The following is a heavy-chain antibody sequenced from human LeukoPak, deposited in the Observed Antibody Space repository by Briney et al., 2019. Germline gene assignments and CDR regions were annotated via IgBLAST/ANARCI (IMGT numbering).Heavy chain of an antibody. CDR1: GFIFSGYG. D-gene: IGHD1-20*01. CDR3: ARGLTGDSFDAFDI. V-gene: IGHV3-30*19. CDR2: ISYDGSNK. J-gene: IGHJ3*02. Sequence: GGSLRLSCAVSGFIFSGYGMHWVRQTPGKGLEWVAVISYDGSNKYYADSVKGRFTISRDNSKNTLYLQMNSLRAEDTAVYYCARGLTGDSFDAFDIWGQGTMVTVSS.